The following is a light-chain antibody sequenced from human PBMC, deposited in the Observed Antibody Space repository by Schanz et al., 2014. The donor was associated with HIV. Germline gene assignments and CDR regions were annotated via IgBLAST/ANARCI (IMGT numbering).Light chain of an antibody. Sequence: QSVLTRPPSVSGAPGQRVTISCTGSSSNIGAGYDVHWYQQFPGTAPKLLIFSNTYRPSGVPDRFSGSKSGSSASLAITGLQAEDEADYYCATWDYGPNAVVFGGGTKVTVL. CDR1: SSNIGAGYD. V-gene: IGLV1-40*01. J-gene: IGLJ2*01. CDR3: ATWDYGPNAVV. CDR2: SNT.